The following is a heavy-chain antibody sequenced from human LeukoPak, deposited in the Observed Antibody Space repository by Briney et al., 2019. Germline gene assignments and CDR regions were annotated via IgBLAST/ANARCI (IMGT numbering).Heavy chain of an antibody. CDR3: ASLNYCSSTSCYGGYFDY. D-gene: IGHD2-2*01. V-gene: IGHV5-51*01. Sequence: GESLKISCKGSGHSFTSHWIGWVRQMPGKGLEWMGIIYPGDSDTRYSPSFQGQVTISADKSISTAYLQWSSLEASDTAMYYCASLNYCSSTSCYGGYFDYWGQGTLVTVSS. CDR1: GHSFTSHW. J-gene: IGHJ4*02. CDR2: IYPGDSDT.